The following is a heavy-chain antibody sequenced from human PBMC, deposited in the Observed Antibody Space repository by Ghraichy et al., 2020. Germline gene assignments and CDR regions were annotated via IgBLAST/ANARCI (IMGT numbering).Heavy chain of an antibody. Sequence: GGSLRLSCAASGFTFSSYAMSWVRQAPGKGLEWVSAISGSGGSTYYADAVKGRFTISRDNSKNTLYLQMNSLRAEDTAVYYCAKDPRSIAAAGPQKPYYFDYWGQGTLVTVSS. V-gene: IGHV3-23*01. CDR1: GFTFSSYA. D-gene: IGHD6-13*01. J-gene: IGHJ4*02. CDR2: ISGSGGST. CDR3: AKDPRSIAAAGPQKPYYFDY.